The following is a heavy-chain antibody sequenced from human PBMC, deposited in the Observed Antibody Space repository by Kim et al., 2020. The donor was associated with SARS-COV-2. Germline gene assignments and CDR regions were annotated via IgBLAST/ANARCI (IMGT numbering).Heavy chain of an antibody. CDR2: ISSSGSTI. CDR1: GFTFSDYY. CDR3: AREVNDCWSGYSGGAFDI. Sequence: GGSLRLSCAASGFTFSDYYMSWIRQAPGKGLEWVSYISSSGSTIYYADSVKGRFTISRDNAKNSLYLQMNSLRAEDTAVYYCAREVNDCWSGYSGGAFDIWGQGTMVTVSS. D-gene: IGHD3-3*01. V-gene: IGHV3-11*01. J-gene: IGHJ3*02.